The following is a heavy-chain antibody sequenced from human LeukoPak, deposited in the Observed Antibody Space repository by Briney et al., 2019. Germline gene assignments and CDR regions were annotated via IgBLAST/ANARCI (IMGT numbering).Heavy chain of an antibody. V-gene: IGHV5-51*01. CDR1: GYSFTSYW. D-gene: IGHD1-26*01. Sequence: GESLKISCKGSGYSFTSYWIGWVLQMPGRGLEWMGIIYPGDSDSRYSPSFQGQVTISADKSISTAYLQWSSLRASDTAMYYCATFSSGATNYFDYWGQGTLVTVSS. J-gene: IGHJ4*02. CDR2: IYPGDSDS. CDR3: ATFSSGATNYFDY.